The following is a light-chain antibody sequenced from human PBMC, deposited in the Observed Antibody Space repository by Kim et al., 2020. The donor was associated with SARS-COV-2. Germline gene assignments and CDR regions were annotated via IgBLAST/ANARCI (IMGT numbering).Light chain of an antibody. Sequence: QSALTQPASVSGSPGQSITISCTGTSSDVGSYNLVSWYQQHPGKAPKLVIYEVNNRPSGVSTRFSGSKSGNTASLTISGLQAEDEANYYCFSYSSTSTLVFGGGTQLTVL. CDR2: EVN. J-gene: IGLJ2*01. V-gene: IGLV2-14*02. CDR3: FSYSSTSTLV. CDR1: SSDVGSYNL.